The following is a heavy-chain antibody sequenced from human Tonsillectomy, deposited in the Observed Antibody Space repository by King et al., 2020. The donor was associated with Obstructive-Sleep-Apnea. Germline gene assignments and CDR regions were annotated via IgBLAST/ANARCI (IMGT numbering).Heavy chain of an antibody. CDR1: GFTFSSYN. CDR3: AMGGWYDWRDRIWFDP. Sequence: VQLVESGGGLVQPGGSLRLSCAASGFTFSSYNMNWVRQAPGKGLEWVAYISSSSDTMYYADSVKGRFTISRDNAKNSLYRQMSNLRAEATGGYYCAMGGWYDWRDRIWFDPWGQGTLVTVSS. D-gene: IGHD1-1*01. V-gene: IGHV3-48*04. CDR2: ISSSSDTM. J-gene: IGHJ5*02.